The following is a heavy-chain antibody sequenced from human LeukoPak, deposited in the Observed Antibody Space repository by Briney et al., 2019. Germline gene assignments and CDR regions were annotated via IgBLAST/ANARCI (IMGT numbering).Heavy chain of an antibody. J-gene: IGHJ4*02. V-gene: IGHV1-18*01. CDR1: GYTFTSYG. CDR2: ISAYNGNT. D-gene: IGHD3-22*01. Sequence: ASVKVSCKAPGYTFTSYGISWVRQAPGQGLEWMGWISAYNGNTNYAQKLQGRVTMTTDTSTSTAYMELRSLRSDDTAVYYCARGYYYDSSGYLDYWGQGTLVTVSS. CDR3: ARGYYYDSSGYLDY.